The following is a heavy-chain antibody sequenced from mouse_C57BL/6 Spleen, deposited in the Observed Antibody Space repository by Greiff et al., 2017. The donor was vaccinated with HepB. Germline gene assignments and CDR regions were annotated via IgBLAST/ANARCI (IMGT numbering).Heavy chain of an antibody. CDR3: ARSGSGGDY. CDR2: IDPSDSYT. CDR1: GYTFTSYW. V-gene: IGHV1-69*01. D-gene: IGHD4-1*01. J-gene: IGHJ2*01. Sequence: QVQLQQSGAELVMPGASVKLSCKASGYTFTSYWMHWVKQRPGQGLEWIGEIDPSDSYTNYNQKFKGKSTLTVDKSSSTAYMQLSSLTSEDSAVYYCARSGSGGDYWGQGTTLTVSS.